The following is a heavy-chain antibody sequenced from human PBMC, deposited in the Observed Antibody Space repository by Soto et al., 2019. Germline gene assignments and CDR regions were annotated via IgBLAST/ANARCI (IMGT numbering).Heavy chain of an antibody. V-gene: IGHV1-69*02. Sequence: QVQLVQSGAEVKKPGSSVKVSCKASGGSFSSYTIRWVRQSPGQALKWMGRIIPILGIADYAQKVTCGVTITADKSKSTAYMELSSLRSEDTEVYYGSMDYCSSTSCYSDYWGQGTLVTVSS. CDR3: SMDYCSSTSCYSDY. CDR2: IIPILGIA. J-gene: IGHJ4*02. D-gene: IGHD2-2*02. CDR1: GGSFSSYT.